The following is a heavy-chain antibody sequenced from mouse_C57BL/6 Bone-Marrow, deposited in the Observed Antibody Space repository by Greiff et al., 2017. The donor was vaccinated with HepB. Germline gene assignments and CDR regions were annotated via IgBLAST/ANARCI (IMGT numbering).Heavy chain of an antibody. Sequence: EVMLVESGGGLVQPGGSMKLSCAASGFTFSDAWMDWVRQSPEKGLEWVAEIRNKANNHATYYAESVKGRFTISRDDSKSSVYLQMNSLRAEDTGIYYCTRPHGYLYYFDYWGQGTTLTVSS. V-gene: IGHV6-6*01. D-gene: IGHD2-2*01. CDR2: IRNKANNHAT. J-gene: IGHJ2*01. CDR1: GFTFSDAW. CDR3: TRPHGYLYYFDY.